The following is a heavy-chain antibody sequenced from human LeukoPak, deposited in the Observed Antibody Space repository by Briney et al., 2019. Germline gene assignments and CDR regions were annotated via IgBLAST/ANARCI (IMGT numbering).Heavy chain of an antibody. J-gene: IGHJ6*03. D-gene: IGHD1-26*01. V-gene: IGHV4-59*01. Sequence: SETLSLTCSVSGGSMSSYYWNWIRHTPGKGLEWIGYIYYTGSTNYSPSFKSRVTISLDTSKKQIFPNMNSVTAADTAVYYCGRAEELYVGSPPLYYYYLDVWGKGTTVTVSS. CDR3: GRAEELYVGSPPLYYYYLDV. CDR1: GGSMSSYY. CDR2: IYYTGST.